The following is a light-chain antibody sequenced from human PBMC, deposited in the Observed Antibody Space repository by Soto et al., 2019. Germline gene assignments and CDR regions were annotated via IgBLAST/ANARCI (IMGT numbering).Light chain of an antibody. CDR2: GAS. CDR1: QSVSIL. CDR3: QQYGSSGT. Sequence: EVVLTQSPVTLSLAPGERATLSCRASQSVSILLAWCQQKPGQAPRLLIFGASSRANGIPARFSGSGSGTDFTLTISRLEPEDFAVYYCQQYGSSGTFGQGTKVDI. J-gene: IGKJ1*01. V-gene: IGKV3-20*01.